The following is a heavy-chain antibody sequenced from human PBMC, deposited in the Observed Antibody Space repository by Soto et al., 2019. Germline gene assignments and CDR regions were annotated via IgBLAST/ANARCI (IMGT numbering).Heavy chain of an antibody. J-gene: IGHJ6*03. Sequence: QLQLQESGPGLVKPSETLSLTCSVSGGSISISSYYWVWIRQPPGKGLEWIGSLYYSGSTYYNPSLKSQVTRFVSTSTNQFSRRLCSVAFADTAVYYWAGLRRYCDYPYYYSYTDVCVKGTTVTVS. D-gene: IGHD4-17*01. CDR1: GGSISISSYY. CDR3: AGLRRYCDYPYYYSYTDV. CDR2: LYYSGST. V-gene: IGHV4-39*01.